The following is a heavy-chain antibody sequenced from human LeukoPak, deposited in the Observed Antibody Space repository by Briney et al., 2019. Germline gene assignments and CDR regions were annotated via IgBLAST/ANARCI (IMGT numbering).Heavy chain of an antibody. CDR2: ISYDGSNK. D-gene: IGHD6-6*01. V-gene: IGHV3-30-3*01. J-gene: IGHJ6*02. Sequence: PGGSLRLSCAASGFTFSSYAMHWVRQAPGKGLEWVAVISYDGSNKYYADSVKGRFTISRDNSKNTLYLQMNSLRAEDTAVYYCAREPKLSSYYYGMDVWGQGTTVTVSS. CDR3: AREPKLSSYYYGMDV. CDR1: GFTFSSYA.